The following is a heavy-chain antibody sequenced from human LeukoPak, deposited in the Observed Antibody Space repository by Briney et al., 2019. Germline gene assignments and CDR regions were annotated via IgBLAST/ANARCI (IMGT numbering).Heavy chain of an antibody. D-gene: IGHD2-15*01. J-gene: IGHJ6*03. CDR2: ISTSGRT. V-gene: IGHV4-61*02. Sequence: PSETLSLTCTVSGGSISSGRYYWSWIRQPAGKGLEWIGRISTSGRTDYNPSLKSRVTISVDTSKNQFSLQLNSVTPEDTAVYYCARESHPGGGSWSDLYCYYYYMDVWGKGTTVTVSS. CDR3: ARESHPGGGSWSDLYCYYYYMDV. CDR1: GGSISSGRYY.